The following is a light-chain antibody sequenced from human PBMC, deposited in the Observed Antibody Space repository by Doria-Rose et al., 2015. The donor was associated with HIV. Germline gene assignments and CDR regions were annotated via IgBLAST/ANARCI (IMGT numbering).Light chain of an antibody. CDR1: QSLLYTSKNY. V-gene: IGKV4-1*01. CDR3: QQYYDTPS. Sequence: TQPPESLGMSLGERATLNCKPNQSLLYTSKNYLAWYQQKPGQPPKLLIYWASSRQSGVPARFSGSGSGTDFTLTISSLEAEDVAVYYCQQYYDTPSFGPGTTVDIK. CDR2: WAS. J-gene: IGKJ3*01.